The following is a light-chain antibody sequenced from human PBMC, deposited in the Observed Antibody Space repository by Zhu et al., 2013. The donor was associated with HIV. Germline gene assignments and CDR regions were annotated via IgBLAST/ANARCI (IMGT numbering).Light chain of an antibody. CDR1: QSVSSY. J-gene: IGKJ4*01. CDR3: QQRSDLPLT. V-gene: IGKV3-11*01. Sequence: DIVLTQSPGTLSLSPGERATLSCRASQSVSSYLAWYQMRPGQAPRLLIYDASNRAADIPIRFSASGSGTDFTLTISRLEPEDFAVYYCQQRSDLPLTFGGGTKVEIK. CDR2: DAS.